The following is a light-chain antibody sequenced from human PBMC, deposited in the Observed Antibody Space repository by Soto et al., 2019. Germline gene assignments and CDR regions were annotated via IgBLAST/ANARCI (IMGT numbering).Light chain of an antibody. J-gene: IGKJ5*01. CDR3: QQSYSTPQIT. CDR2: AAS. CDR1: QSISSY. V-gene: IGKV1-39*01. Sequence: DIQMTQSPSSLSASVGDRVTITCRASQSISSYLNWYQQKPGKAPKLLIYAASSLQSGVPSRFSGSGSGTDFTLTISSLQPEDFATYYCQQSYSTPQITLGQATRLEIK.